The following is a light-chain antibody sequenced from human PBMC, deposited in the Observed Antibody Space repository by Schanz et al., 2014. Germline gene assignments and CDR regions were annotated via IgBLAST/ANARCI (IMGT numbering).Light chain of an antibody. CDR3: QQYNNWPRT. CDR2: DAS. Sequence: EIVLTQSPATLSLSPGERATLSCRASQSVSSYLAWYQQKPGQAPRLLIYDASTTATGIPARFSGSESGTQFTLTISSLQSEDFAVYYCQQYNNWPRTFGQGTKVELK. CDR1: QSVSSY. J-gene: IGKJ1*01. V-gene: IGKV3D-15*01.